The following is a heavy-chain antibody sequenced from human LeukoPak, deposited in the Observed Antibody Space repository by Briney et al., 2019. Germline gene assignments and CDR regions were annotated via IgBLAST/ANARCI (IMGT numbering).Heavy chain of an antibody. CDR1: GFTVRDNF. CDR2: IYSGGST. Sequence: GGSLRLSCAASGFTVRDNFMSWVRQTPGKGLEWVSVIYSGGSTYYADSVKGRFTLSRDNSKNTLYLQMNSLRAEDTAVYYCARVSRTMAGDYWGQGTLVTVSS. J-gene: IGHJ4*02. V-gene: IGHV3-66*01. D-gene: IGHD4/OR15-4a*01. CDR3: ARVSRTMAGDY.